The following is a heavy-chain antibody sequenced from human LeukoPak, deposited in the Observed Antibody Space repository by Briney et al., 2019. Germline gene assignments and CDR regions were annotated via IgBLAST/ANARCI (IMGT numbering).Heavy chain of an antibody. CDR2: INWNGGST. Sequence: GGSLRLSCAASGFTFDDYGMSWVRQAPGKGLEWVSGINWNGGSTGYADSVKGRFTISRDNAENSLYPQMNSLRAEDTALYYCARDYYYDSSGYYKAFDYWGQGTLVTVSS. CDR1: GFTFDDYG. V-gene: IGHV3-20*04. J-gene: IGHJ4*02. CDR3: ARDYYYDSSGYYKAFDY. D-gene: IGHD3-22*01.